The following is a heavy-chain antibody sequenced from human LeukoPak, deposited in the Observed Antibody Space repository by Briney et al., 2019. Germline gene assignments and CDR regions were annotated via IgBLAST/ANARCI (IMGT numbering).Heavy chain of an antibody. CDR2: ISYDGSNK. J-gene: IGHJ4*02. CDR3: ARDHYGSGSYLFDY. Sequence: QPGRSLRLSCAASGFTFSSYAMHWVRQAPGKGLEWVAVISYDGSNKYYADSVKGRFTISRDNSKNTLYLQMNSLRAEDTAVYYCARDHYGSGSYLFDYWGQGTLVTASS. CDR1: GFTFSSYA. D-gene: IGHD3-10*01. V-gene: IGHV3-30-3*01.